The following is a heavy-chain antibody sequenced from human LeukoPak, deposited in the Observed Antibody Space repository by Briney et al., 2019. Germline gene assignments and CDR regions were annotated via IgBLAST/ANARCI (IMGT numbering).Heavy chain of an antibody. J-gene: IGHJ5*02. CDR3: ARGRYSYGLGWFDP. Sequence: SETLSLTCTVSGGSISSDTYFWSWIRQPAGKGLEWIGRISSTGRTDYNPSLTSRVTISVDTSKNQLSMKLSSVTAADTAVYYCARGRYSYGLGWFDPWGQGTLVTVSS. CDR1: GGSISSDTYF. V-gene: IGHV4-61*02. CDR2: ISSTGRT. D-gene: IGHD5-18*01.